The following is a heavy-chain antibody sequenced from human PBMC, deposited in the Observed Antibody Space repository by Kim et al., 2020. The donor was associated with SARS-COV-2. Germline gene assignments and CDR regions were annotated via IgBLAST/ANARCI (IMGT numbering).Heavy chain of an antibody. V-gene: IGHV4-59*01. CDR2: IYYSGST. CDR1: GGSISSYY. Sequence: SETLSLTCTASGGSISSYYWSWIRQPPGKGLEWIGYIYYSGSTNYNPPLKSRVTISVDTSKNQFSLKLSSVTAADTAVYYCARGRGCSWEPFDYWGQGTLVTVSS. CDR3: ARGRGCSWEPFDY. D-gene: IGHD6-13*01. J-gene: IGHJ4*02.